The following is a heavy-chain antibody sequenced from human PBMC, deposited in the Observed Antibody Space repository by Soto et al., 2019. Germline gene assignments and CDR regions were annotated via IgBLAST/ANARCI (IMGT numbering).Heavy chain of an antibody. Sequence: GASVKVSCKVSGYTLTELSIHWLLQAPGKGLEWMGGFDPEDGETIYSQKFQGRVTVTEDTSTDAVYMELSSLRSEDTAVYYCARDLRGVVVNNYYYYVMDFWGQGTTVTVSS. CDR1: GYTLTELS. CDR2: FDPEDGET. CDR3: ARDLRGVVVNNYYYYVMDF. V-gene: IGHV1-24*01. D-gene: IGHD2-21*01. J-gene: IGHJ6*01.